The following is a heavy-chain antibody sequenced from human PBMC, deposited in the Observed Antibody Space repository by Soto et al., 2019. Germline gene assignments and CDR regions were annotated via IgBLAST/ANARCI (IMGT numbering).Heavy chain of an antibody. V-gene: IGHV1-8*01. CDR3: ARSPPQGPHGKWLRLDYVDV. J-gene: IGHJ6*03. CDR2: MNPNSGNT. Sequence: GASVKVSCKASGYTFTSYDINWVRQATGQGLEWMGWMNPNSGNTGYAQKFQGRVTMTRNTSISTAYMELSSLRSEDTAVYYCARSPPQGPHGKWLRLDYVDVWGKGTTVTVSS. D-gene: IGHD5-12*01. CDR1: GYTFTSYD.